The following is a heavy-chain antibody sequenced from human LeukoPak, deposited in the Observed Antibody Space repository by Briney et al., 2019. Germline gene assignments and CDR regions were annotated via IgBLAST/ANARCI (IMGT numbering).Heavy chain of an antibody. CDR2: ISSSSSTI. J-gene: IGHJ4*02. CDR3: VGPDSSGYYGF. V-gene: IGHV3-48*01. D-gene: IGHD3-22*01. Sequence: GGSLRLSCAASGFTFSSYYMNWVRQAPGKGLEWVSYISSSSSTIYYADSVKGRFTISRDNAKNSLYLQMNSLRAEDTAVYYCVGPDSSGYYGFWGQGTLVTVSS. CDR1: GFTFSSYY.